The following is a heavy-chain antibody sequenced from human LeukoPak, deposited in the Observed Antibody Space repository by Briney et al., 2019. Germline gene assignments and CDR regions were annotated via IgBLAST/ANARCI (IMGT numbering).Heavy chain of an antibody. D-gene: IGHD6-13*01. J-gene: IGHJ4*02. CDR2: INTDGSST. CDR3: ARGSSSSLGGY. Sequence: PGGSLRLSCAASGFTFSSYWMHWVRQRPGKGLVWVSRINTDGSSTTYADSVKGRSTISRDNAKNTLFLQMNSLRAEDTAVYYCARGSSSSLGGYWGQGILVTVSS. CDR1: GFTFSSYW. V-gene: IGHV3-74*01.